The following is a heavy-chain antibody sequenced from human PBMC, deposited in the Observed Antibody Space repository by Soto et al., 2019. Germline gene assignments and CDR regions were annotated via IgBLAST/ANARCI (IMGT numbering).Heavy chain of an antibody. V-gene: IGHV4-59*01. D-gene: IGHD3-10*01. Sequence: PSETLSLTCTVSGGSISSYYWSWIRQPPGKGLEWIGYIYYSGSTNYNPSLKSRVTISVDTSKNQFSLKLSSVTAADTAVYYCARSSGSYYAQPLDFDYWGQGTLVTVSS. CDR2: IYYSGST. CDR1: GGSISSYY. CDR3: ARSSGSYYAQPLDFDY. J-gene: IGHJ4*02.